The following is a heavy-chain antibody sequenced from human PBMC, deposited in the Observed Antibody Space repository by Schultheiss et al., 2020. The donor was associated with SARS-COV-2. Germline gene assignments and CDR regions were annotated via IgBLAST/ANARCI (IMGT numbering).Heavy chain of an antibody. CDR2: IYHSGST. J-gene: IGHJ4*02. V-gene: IGHV4-4*02. CDR3: ARWTDYGDYGPHY. D-gene: IGHD4-17*01. Sequence: TLSLTCAVSGGSISSSNWWSWVRQPPGKGLEWIGEIYHSGSTNYNPSLKSRVTISVDTSKNQFSLKLSSVTAADTAVYYCARWTDYGDYGPHYWGQGTLVTVSS. CDR1: GGSISSSNW.